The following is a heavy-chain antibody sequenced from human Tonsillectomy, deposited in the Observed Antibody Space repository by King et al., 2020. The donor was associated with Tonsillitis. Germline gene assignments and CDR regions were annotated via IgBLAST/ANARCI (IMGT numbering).Heavy chain of an antibody. CDR2: ISSTSSYI. V-gene: IGHV3-21*01. CDR1: VFTFSTYS. CDR3: ARYLSGDSSGYDAFDI. Sequence: VQLVESGGDLVKPGGSLRLSCAASVFTFSTYSMNWVRQAPGKGLEWVSAISSTSSYIYYADSLKGRFTISRDNAKNSLFLQMNSLRAEDTAVYYCARYLSGDSSGYDAFDIWGQGTMVTVSS. J-gene: IGHJ3*02. D-gene: IGHD3-22*01.